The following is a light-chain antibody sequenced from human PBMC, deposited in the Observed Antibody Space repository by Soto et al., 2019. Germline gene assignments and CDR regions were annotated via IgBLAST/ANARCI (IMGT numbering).Light chain of an antibody. J-gene: IGKJ1*01. V-gene: IGKV3-15*01. Sequence: EIVMTQSPAALSVSPGEGATLSCRASQSVRSNLAWFQQKPGQAPRLLIYDTSTRATGIPATFFGSGSGTEFTLTITSLQSEDFAVDYCQQYNNWPKTFGQGTKVDI. CDR2: DTS. CDR1: QSVRSN. CDR3: QQYNNWPKT.